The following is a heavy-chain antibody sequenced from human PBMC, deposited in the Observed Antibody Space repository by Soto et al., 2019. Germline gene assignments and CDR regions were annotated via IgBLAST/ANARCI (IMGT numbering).Heavy chain of an antibody. V-gene: IGHV4-30-4*01. J-gene: IGHJ4*02. CDR3: ARANYFDSSGPFDY. D-gene: IGHD3-22*01. Sequence: SETLSLTCTVSGGSISSGDYYWSWIRQPPGKGLEWIGYIYYSGSTYYNPSLKSRVTISVDTSRKQFSLKVSSVTAADTAVYYCARANYFDSSGPFDYWGPGTLVTVSS. CDR2: IYYSGST. CDR1: GGSISSGDYY.